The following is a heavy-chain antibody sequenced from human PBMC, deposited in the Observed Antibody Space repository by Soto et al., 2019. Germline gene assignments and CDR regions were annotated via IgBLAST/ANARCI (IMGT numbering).Heavy chain of an antibody. D-gene: IGHD6-25*01. CDR3: SSYGGCHHFHY. V-gene: IGHV3-23*01. J-gene: IGHJ4*02. Sequence: GGSLRLSCAASGFTFSSYAMSWVRQAPGKGLEWVSGISGGGGGSTYYADSVKGRFTISRDNSKNTLYLQMNSLRAEDTAVYYFSSYGGCHHFHYWRQGTLATV. CDR1: GFTFSSYA. CDR2: ISGGGGGST.